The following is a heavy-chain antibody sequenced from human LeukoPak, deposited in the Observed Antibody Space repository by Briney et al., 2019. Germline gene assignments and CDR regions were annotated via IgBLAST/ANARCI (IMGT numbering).Heavy chain of an antibody. CDR1: GFTFSSYA. J-gene: IGHJ1*01. CDR2: ISYDGSNK. D-gene: IGHD6-13*01. CDR3: AREATIAAAGGYFQH. Sequence: GGSMRLSCAASGFTFSSYAMHCVRQAPGKGLEWVAVISYDGSNKYYADSVKGRFTISRDNSKNTLYLQMNSLRAEDTAVYYCAREATIAAAGGYFQHWGQGTLVTVSS. V-gene: IGHV3-30-3*01.